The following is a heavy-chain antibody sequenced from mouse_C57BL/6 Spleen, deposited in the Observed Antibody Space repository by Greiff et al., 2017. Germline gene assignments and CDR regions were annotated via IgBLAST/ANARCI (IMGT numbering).Heavy chain of an antibody. CDR3: ASDYYYGTPFAY. Sequence: EVKVVESGGGLVQPGGSLKLSCAASGFTFSDYYMYWVRQTPEKRLEWVAYISNGGGSTYYPDTVKGRFTISRDNAKNTLYLQMSRLKSEDTAMYYCASDYYYGTPFAYWGQGTLVTVSA. CDR2: ISNGGGST. J-gene: IGHJ3*01. V-gene: IGHV5-12*01. D-gene: IGHD1-1*01. CDR1: GFTFSDYY.